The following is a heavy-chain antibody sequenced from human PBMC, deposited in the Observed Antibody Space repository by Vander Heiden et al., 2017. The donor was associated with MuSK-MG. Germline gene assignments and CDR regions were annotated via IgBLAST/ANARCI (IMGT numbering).Heavy chain of an antibody. CDR1: GGSFSGYY. CDR3: ARGRNMVRRGMDV. D-gene: IGHD3-10*01. CDR2: INHSGST. J-gene: IGHJ6*02. Sequence: QVQLQQWGAGLLKPSETLSLTCAAYGGSFSGYYWSWIRQPPGKGLEWIGEINHSGSTNYNPSLKSRVTISVDTSKNQFSLKPSSVTAADTAVYYCARGRNMVRRGMDVWGQGTTVTVSS. V-gene: IGHV4-34*01.